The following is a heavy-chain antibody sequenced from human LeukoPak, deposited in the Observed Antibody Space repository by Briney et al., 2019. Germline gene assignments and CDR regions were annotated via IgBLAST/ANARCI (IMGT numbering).Heavy chain of an antibody. Sequence: GGSLRLSCAASGFNFSTYALSWVRQPPGKGLEWVSVIDGSGRVTFYADSAKGRFTISRDNSKNTLYLQMHSLRAEDTAVYYCAKDGKFGGGSPGDSFDIWGQGTMVTVSS. CDR1: GFNFSTYA. J-gene: IGHJ3*02. CDR2: IDGSGRVT. D-gene: IGHD3-16*01. CDR3: AKDGKFGGGSPGDSFDI. V-gene: IGHV3-23*01.